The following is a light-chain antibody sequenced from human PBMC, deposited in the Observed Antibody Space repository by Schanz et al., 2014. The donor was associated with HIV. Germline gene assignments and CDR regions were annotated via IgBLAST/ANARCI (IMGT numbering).Light chain of an antibody. CDR3: ATWDDALNAWV. CDR2: KDS. Sequence: QSVLTQPPSASGTPGQRVSISCSGSSSNIGSYSVYWYQQFPGTAPKLLIYKDSRRPSGVPDRFSGSKSGNSASLAISGLRSEDEAHYYCATWDDALNAWVFGGGTKLTVL. V-gene: IGLV1-47*01. J-gene: IGLJ3*02. CDR1: SSNIGSYS.